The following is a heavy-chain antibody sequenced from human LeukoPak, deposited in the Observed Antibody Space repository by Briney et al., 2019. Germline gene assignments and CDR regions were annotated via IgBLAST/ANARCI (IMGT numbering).Heavy chain of an antibody. J-gene: IGHJ4*02. CDR1: GFSFNYAW. CDR2: IRSKTDRGTT. Sequence: GGSLRLSCAASGFSFNYAWMSWVRQAPGKGLEWLGRIRSKTDRGTTDYAAPVKGRFTISRDDSKNTLYLQMNSLKTEDTAVYYCTTDYYDSSAYPLNFDYWGQGTLVTVSS. D-gene: IGHD3-22*01. V-gene: IGHV3-15*01. CDR3: TTDYYDSSAYPLNFDY.